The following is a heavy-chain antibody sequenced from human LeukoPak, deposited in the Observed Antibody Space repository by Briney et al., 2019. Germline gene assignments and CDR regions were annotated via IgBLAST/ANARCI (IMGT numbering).Heavy chain of an antibody. CDR1: GVPISSDY. CDR2: IYTSGST. V-gene: IGHV4-4*07. D-gene: IGHD6-6*01. CDR3: ARSRYSSSSGLDFDY. J-gene: IGHJ4*02. Sequence: SETLSLTCTVSGVPISSDYWSWIRQPAGKGLECIGHIYTSGSTNYNPSLKSRVTISVDKSKNQFSLKLSFVTAADTAVYYCARSRYSSSSGLDFDYWGQGTLVTVSS.